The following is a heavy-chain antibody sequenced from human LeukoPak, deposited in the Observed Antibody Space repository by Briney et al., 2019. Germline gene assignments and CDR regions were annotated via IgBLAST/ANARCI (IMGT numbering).Heavy chain of an antibody. CDR1: GGSISSYY. Sequence: SGTLSLTCTVSGGSISSYYWSWIRQPPGKGLEWIGYIYYSGSTNYNPSLKSRVTISVDTSKNQFSLKLSSVTAADTAVYYCARDVGGWSDYWGQGTLVTVSS. V-gene: IGHV4-59*01. CDR3: ARDVGGWSDY. J-gene: IGHJ4*02. CDR2: IYYSGST. D-gene: IGHD3-10*01.